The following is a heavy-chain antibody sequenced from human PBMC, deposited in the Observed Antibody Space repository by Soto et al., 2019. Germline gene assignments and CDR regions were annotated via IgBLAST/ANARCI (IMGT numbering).Heavy chain of an antibody. V-gene: IGHV1-18*04. J-gene: IGHJ6*02. CDR2: ISAYNGNT. CDR3: ARDLGITMVRGVITLVAYYGMDV. D-gene: IGHD3-10*01. Sequence: QVQLVQSGAEVKKPGASVKVSCKASGYTFTSYGISWVRQAPGQGLEWMGWISAYNGNTNYAQKLQGRVTMTTDTATSAAYMELRSMRSDDTAVYYCARDLGITMVRGVITLVAYYGMDVWGQGTTVTVSS. CDR1: GYTFTSYG.